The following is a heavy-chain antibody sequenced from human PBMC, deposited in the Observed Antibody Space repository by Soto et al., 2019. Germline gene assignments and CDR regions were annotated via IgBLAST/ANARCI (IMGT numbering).Heavy chain of an antibody. V-gene: IGHV1-69*01. CDR1: GGTFGSYA. Sequence: QVQLVQSGAEVKKPGSSVKVSCKASGGTFGSYAISWVRQAPGQGLEWMGGIIPIFGTANYAQKFQGRVTITADESTSTAYMELSSLRSEDTAVYYCARASCGGDCYSAFDYWGQGTLVTVSS. J-gene: IGHJ4*02. CDR2: IIPIFGTA. D-gene: IGHD2-21*02. CDR3: ARASCGGDCYSAFDY.